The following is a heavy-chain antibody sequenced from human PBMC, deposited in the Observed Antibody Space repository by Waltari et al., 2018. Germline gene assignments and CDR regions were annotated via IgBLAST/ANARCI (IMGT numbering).Heavy chain of an antibody. J-gene: IGHJ4*02. V-gene: IGHV3-33*01. CDR3: AREARSSPAGYFDY. CDR1: GFSLNYHG. Sequence: ASGFSLNYHGMHWVRQAPGKGLEWVALIWYDGSHQNYGDSVKGRFTISRDTSKNTLYLQINSLRVEDTAVYYCAREARSSPAGYFDYWGQGTLVTVSS. CDR2: IWYDGSHQ.